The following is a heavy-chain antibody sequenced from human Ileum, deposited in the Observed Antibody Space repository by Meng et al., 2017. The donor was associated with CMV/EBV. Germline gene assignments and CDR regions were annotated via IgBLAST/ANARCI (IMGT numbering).Heavy chain of an antibody. Sequence: GGSLRLSCAASGFTFSTYAMNWVRQAPGKGLEWVSSISTDTHYIYYADSVKGRFAMSRDDAKSSIYLQMDSLRAGDTAVYFCARGPIVETPSSIPVWFDPWGQGNLVNVAS. J-gene: IGHJ5*02. V-gene: IGHV3-21*01. CDR1: GFTFSTYA. CDR2: ISTDTHYI. CDR3: ARGPIVETPSSIPVWFDP. D-gene: IGHD2-2*02.